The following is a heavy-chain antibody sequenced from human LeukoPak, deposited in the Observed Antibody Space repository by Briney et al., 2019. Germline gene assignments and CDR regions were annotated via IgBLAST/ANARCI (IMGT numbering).Heavy chain of an antibody. Sequence: ASVKVSCKASGYTFTGYYMHWVRQAPGQGLEWMGWINPNGGGTNYAQKFQGRVTMTRDTSTSTVYMGLSSLRSEDTAVYYCARIRDGYNDAYDIWGQGTMVTVSS. CDR2: INPNGGGT. CDR3: ARIRDGYNDAYDI. CDR1: GYTFTGYY. V-gene: IGHV1-2*02. D-gene: IGHD5-24*01. J-gene: IGHJ3*02.